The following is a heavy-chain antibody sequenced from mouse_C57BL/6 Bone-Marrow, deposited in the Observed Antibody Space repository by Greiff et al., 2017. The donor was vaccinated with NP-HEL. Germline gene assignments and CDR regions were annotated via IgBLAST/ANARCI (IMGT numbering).Heavy chain of an antibody. CDR2: SRNKANDYTT. V-gene: IGHV7-1*01. D-gene: IGHD1-1*01. CDR3: ARDRDYGSSYGAMDY. J-gene: IGHJ4*01. Sequence: EVKVVESGGGLVQSGRSLRLSCATSGFTFSDFYMEWVRQAPGKGLEWIAASRNKANDYTTEYSASVKGRFIVSSDTSQSILYLQMNALRAEDTAIYYCARDRDYGSSYGAMDYWGQGTSVTVSS. CDR1: GFTFSDFY.